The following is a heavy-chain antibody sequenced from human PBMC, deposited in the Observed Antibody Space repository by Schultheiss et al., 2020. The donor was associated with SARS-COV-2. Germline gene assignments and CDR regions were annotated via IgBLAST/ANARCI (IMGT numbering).Heavy chain of an antibody. CDR3: ARDRLSSGWYPDS. CDR1: GGSFSGYY. Sequence: SETLSLTCAVYGGSFSGYYWSWIRQPAGKGLEWIGRIYTSGSTNYNPSLKSRVTMSVDTSKNQFSLQLNSVTPEDTAVYYCARDRLSSGWYPDSWGQGTQVTVSS. D-gene: IGHD6-19*01. J-gene: IGHJ4*02. V-gene: IGHV4-4*07. CDR2: IYTSGST.